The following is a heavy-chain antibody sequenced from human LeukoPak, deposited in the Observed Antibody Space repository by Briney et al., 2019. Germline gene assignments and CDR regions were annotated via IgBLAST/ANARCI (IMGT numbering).Heavy chain of an antibody. CDR1: GGSISSYH. CDR3: ARVASKGGMDV. D-gene: IGHD5/OR15-5a*01. Sequence: SETLSLTCTVSGGSISSYHWSWIRRPPGKGLEWIGYTHYSGSTTYNPSLRSRVTVSLDKYNNQFSLRLTSVTAADTAVYYCARVASKGGMDVWGQGTTVTVSS. CDR2: THYSGST. J-gene: IGHJ6*02. V-gene: IGHV4-59*01.